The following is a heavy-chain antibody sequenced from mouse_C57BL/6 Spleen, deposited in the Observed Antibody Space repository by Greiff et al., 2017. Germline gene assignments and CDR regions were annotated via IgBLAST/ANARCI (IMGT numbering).Heavy chain of an antibody. V-gene: IGHV1-64*01. Sequence: QVQLQQPGAELVKPGASVKLSCKASGYTFTSYWMHWVKQRPGQGLEWIGMIHPNSGSSNYNEKFKSKATLTVDKSSSTTYLPLSSLTSEDSAVYYCAREGNNDYGAAWFADWGQVPLVTV. D-gene: IGHD2-4*01. CDR1: GYTFTSYW. CDR3: AREGNNDYGAAWFAD. J-gene: IGHJ3*01. CDR2: IHPNSGSS.